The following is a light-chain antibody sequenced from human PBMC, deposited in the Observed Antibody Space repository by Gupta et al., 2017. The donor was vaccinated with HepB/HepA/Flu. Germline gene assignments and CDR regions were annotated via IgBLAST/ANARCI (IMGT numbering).Light chain of an antibody. J-gene: IGKJ4*01. CDR3: QQHHGYTHT. V-gene: IGKV1-16*02. Sequence: DIQMTQSPSSLSASVGDRVTITCRASQDIDIHLAWFQQKPGKAPKSLMYSTSILQSGIPSKFSGSRSGTDFTLTISNLQTEDFATYYCQQHHGYTHTFGGGTNVEIK. CDR2: STS. CDR1: QDIDIH.